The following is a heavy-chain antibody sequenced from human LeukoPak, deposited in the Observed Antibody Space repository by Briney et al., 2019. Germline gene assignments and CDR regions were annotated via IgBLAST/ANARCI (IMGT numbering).Heavy chain of an antibody. J-gene: IGHJ4*02. CDR1: GFTFSDYY. CDR2: ISSSGSTI. CDR3: ARDRVNYYYGSGSTSLFDY. Sequence: PGGSLRLSCAASGFTFSDYYMSWIRQAPGKGLEWVSYISSSGSTIYYADSVKGRFTISRDNAKDSLYLQMNSLRAEDTAVYYCARDRVNYYYGSGSTSLFDYWGQGTLVTVSS. D-gene: IGHD3-10*01. V-gene: IGHV3-11*01.